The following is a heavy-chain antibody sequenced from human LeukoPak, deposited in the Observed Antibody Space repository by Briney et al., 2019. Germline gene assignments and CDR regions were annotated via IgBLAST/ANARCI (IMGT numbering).Heavy chain of an antibody. CDR2: ISGSGGST. D-gene: IGHD2-15*01. CDR3: AKDFGYCSGGSCYRQVGYSQH. Sequence: GGSLRLSCAASGFTFSSYAMSWVRQAPGKGLEWVSAISGSGGSTYYADSVKGRFTISRDNSKNTLYLQMNSLRAEDTAVYYCAKDFGYCSGGSCYRQVGYSQHWGQGTLVTVSS. J-gene: IGHJ1*01. V-gene: IGHV3-23*01. CDR1: GFTFSSYA.